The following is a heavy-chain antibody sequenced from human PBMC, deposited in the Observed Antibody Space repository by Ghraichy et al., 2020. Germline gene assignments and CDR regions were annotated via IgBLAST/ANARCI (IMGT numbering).Heavy chain of an antibody. CDR1: GGSISSGSYY. J-gene: IGHJ3*02. CDR2: IYTSGST. V-gene: IGHV4-61*02. D-gene: IGHD1-26*01. Sequence: SETLSLTCTVSGGSISSGSYYWSWIRQPAGKGLEWIGRIYTSGSTNYNPSLKSRVTISVDTSKNQFSLKLSSVTAADTAVYYCARWELQRFAFDIWGQGTMVTVSS. CDR3: ARWELQRFAFDI.